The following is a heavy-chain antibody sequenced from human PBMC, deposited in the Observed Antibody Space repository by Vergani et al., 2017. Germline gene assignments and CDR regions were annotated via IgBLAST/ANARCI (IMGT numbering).Heavy chain of an antibody. CDR3: ARSVYYGSGSPYYVDV. CDR2: IDYSGST. V-gene: IGHV4-59*01. J-gene: IGHJ6*03. Sequence: QVQLQESGPGLVKPSETLSLTCTVSGGSINSYYWSWIRQPPGKGLQWIGYIDYSGSTNYNPSLKSRVTISVDTSKNQFSLKLSSVTAADTAVYYCARSVYYGSGSPYYVDVWGKGTTVTVSS. CDR1: GGSINSYY. D-gene: IGHD3-10*01.